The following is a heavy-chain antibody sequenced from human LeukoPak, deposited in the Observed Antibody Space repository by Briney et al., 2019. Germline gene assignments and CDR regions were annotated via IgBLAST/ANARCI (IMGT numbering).Heavy chain of an antibody. D-gene: IGHD3-3*01. Sequence: PGGSLRLSCAASGFTFSSYWMSWVRQAPGKGLEWVANIKQDGSEKYYVDSVKGRFTISRDNAKNSLYLQMNSLRAEDTAVYYCARDEVYHSLEWFVLAGYYYYGMDVWGQGTTVTVSS. CDR1: GFTFSSYW. CDR2: IKQDGSEK. J-gene: IGHJ6*02. V-gene: IGHV3-7*03. CDR3: ARDEVYHSLEWFVLAGYYYYGMDV.